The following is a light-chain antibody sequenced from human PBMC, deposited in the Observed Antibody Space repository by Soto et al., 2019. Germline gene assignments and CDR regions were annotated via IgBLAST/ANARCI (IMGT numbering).Light chain of an antibody. CDR3: QQRCNSLLT. J-gene: IGKJ4*01. Sequence: EIVLTQSPATLSLSPGERATLSCRASQSVSSYLAWYQQKPGQAPRLLIYDASNRATGFPARFSGSGSGTDFVLTISSLEPADFAVCFCQQRCNSLLTFGGGTKVEIK. CDR2: DAS. CDR1: QSVSSY. V-gene: IGKV3-11*01.